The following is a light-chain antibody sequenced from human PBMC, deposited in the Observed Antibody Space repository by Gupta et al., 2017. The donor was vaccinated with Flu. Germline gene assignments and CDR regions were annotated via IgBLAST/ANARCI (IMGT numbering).Light chain of an antibody. J-gene: IGKJ1*01. CDR2: GAS. V-gene: IGKV3-20*01. CDR1: QSVSSSS. Sequence: EIVLTQSPGTLSLSPGERATLSCRASQSVSSSSLAWYQQKPGQAPRLLIYGASIRASGIPDRFSGSGSGTDFTLTISSLEPEDFAVYYCQQYGTSRTFGQGTKVEI. CDR3: QQYGTSRT.